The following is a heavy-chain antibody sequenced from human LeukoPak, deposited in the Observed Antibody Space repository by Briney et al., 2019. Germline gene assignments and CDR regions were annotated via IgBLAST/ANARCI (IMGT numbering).Heavy chain of an antibody. CDR1: GFTFNDYS. V-gene: IGHV3-21*01. CDR2: ISGNGNYI. CDR3: ARDESGRRFDY. D-gene: IGHD1-26*01. J-gene: IGHJ4*02. Sequence: NPGGSLRLSCAASGFTFNDYSMNWVRQAPGKRLEWVSSISGNGNYIYYADSVKGRFTISRDNAKNSLYLHLNSLRGEDTAVYYCARDESGRRFDYWGQGTLVTVSS.